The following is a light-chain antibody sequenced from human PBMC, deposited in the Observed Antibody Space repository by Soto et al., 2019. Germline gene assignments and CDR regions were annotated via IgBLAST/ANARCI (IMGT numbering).Light chain of an antibody. Sequence: QSVLTQPPSVSGAPGQRVTSSCTGSSSNIGAGYDVHWYQQLPGTAPKLLIYVTNNRPSGVPDRFSGSKSGTSASLAITGLRAEDEADYYCQTYDSSFRGSIFGGGTKLTVL. J-gene: IGLJ2*01. CDR3: QTYDSSFRGSI. CDR1: SSNIGAGYD. CDR2: VTN. V-gene: IGLV1-40*01.